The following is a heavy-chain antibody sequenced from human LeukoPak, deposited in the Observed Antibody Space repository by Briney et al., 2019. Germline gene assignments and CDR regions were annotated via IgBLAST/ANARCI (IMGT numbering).Heavy chain of an antibody. J-gene: IGHJ5*02. CDR1: GGTFRSHT. CDR3: TRVNLRGSQYNWFDP. CDR2: ITPVIDST. D-gene: IGHD1-26*01. V-gene: IGHV1-69*08. Sequence: SVKVSCKTSGGTFRSHTFGWVRQAPGQGLEWMGRITPVIDSTKYAQKFQDRVTITADTSTGTAYLQLSSLTSEDTALYYCTRVNLRGSQYNWFDPWGQGTLVTVSS.